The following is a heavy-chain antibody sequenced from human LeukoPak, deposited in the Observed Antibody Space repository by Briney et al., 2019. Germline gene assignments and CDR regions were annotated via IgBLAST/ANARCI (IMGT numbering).Heavy chain of an antibody. J-gene: IGHJ6*04. CDR1: SGSISSGSFC. CDR2: ISYSGST. CDR3: ARGPHPWLGNG. D-gene: IGHD3-10*01. V-gene: IGHV4-39*01. Sequence: SETLSLTCTVSSGSISSGSFCWGWIRQPPGKGLEWIGTISYSGSTYYNPSLKSRVTISVDTSKNQFSLKLSSVTAADTAVYYCARGPHPWLGNGWGKGTTVTVSS.